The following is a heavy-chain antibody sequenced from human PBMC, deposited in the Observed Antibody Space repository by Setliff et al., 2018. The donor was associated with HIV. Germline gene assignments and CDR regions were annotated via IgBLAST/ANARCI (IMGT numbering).Heavy chain of an antibody. J-gene: IGHJ5*02. CDR2: ISSSSSYI. Sequence: GGSLRLSCVASGFTFSSYSMNWVRQAPGKGLEWVSSISSSSSYIKYAQTVRGRFTISRYNAKNSLYLLMTSLRADDTAVYYCARDSSTSSGVVWFDPWGQGTLVTVSS. V-gene: IGHV3-21*01. CDR3: ARDSSTSSGVVWFDP. CDR1: GFTFSSYS. D-gene: IGHD2-2*01.